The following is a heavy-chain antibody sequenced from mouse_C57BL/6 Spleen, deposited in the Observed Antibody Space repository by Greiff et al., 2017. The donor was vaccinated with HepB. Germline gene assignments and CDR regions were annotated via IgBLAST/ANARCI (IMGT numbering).Heavy chain of an antibody. CDR2: IYPGDGDT. Sequence: QVQLQQSGAELVKPGASVKISCKASGYAFSSYWMNWVKQRPGKGLEWIGQIYPGDGDTNYNGKFKGKATLTADKSSSTAYMQLSSLTSEDSAVYFCARWATVVATDAMDYWGQGTSVTVSS. D-gene: IGHD1-1*01. CDR3: ARWATVVATDAMDY. J-gene: IGHJ4*01. V-gene: IGHV1-80*01. CDR1: GYAFSSYW.